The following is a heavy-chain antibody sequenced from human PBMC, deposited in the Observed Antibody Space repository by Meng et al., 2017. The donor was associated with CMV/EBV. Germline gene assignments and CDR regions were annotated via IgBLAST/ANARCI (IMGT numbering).Heavy chain of an antibody. D-gene: IGHD6-6*01. CDR3: AKDEYSSSSGYYYGMDV. V-gene: IGHV3-30*02. CDR2: IRYDGSNK. Sequence: GGSLRLSCAASGFTFSSYGMHWVRQAPGKGLEWVAFIRYDGSNKYYADSVKGRFTISRDNSKNTLYLQMNSLRAEDTAVYYCAKDEYSSSSGYYYGMDVWGQGTTVTVS. CDR1: GFTFSSYG. J-gene: IGHJ6*02.